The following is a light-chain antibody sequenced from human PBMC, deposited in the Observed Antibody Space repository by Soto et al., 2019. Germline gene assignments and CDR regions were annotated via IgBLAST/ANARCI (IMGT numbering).Light chain of an antibody. CDR1: QAIGNS. Sequence: DIQMTQSPSSLSASVGDRVTITCRTSQAIGNSVNWYQQKPGKAPNLLVYGTSTLQSGVPSRFSGSGSGTDFTLTISSAQREDFATYYCQQSFDSSWTFGQGTKVEIK. CDR3: QQSFDSSWT. J-gene: IGKJ1*01. V-gene: IGKV1-39*01. CDR2: GTS.